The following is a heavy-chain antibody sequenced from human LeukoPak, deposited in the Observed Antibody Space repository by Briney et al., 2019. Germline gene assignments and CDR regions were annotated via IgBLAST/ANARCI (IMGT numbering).Heavy chain of an antibody. D-gene: IGHD2-2*01. Sequence: GGSLRLSCAASGFTFSSYEMNWVRQAPGKGLEWVAVIWYDGSYKYYADSLKGRFTISRDNSNSTLYLQMNSLRAEDTAVYYCARDKSTSCYYFDYWGQGTLVTVSS. CDR2: IWYDGSYK. J-gene: IGHJ4*02. V-gene: IGHV3-33*08. CDR3: ARDKSTSCYYFDY. CDR1: GFTFSSYE.